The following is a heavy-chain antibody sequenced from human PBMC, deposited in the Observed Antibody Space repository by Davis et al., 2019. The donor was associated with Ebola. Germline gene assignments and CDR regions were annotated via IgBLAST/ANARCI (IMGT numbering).Heavy chain of an antibody. CDR2: ISSSATSI. D-gene: IGHD6-19*01. V-gene: IGHV3-48*04. J-gene: IGHJ4*02. Sequence: GESLKISCAASGFTFSGSSMNWVRQAPGKGLEWLSYISSSATSIYYADSVKGRFTISRDNAKNSLYLQMNSLRAEDTAVYYCARDYSSGWMLEYFDYWGQGTLVTVSS. CDR3: ARDYSSGWMLEYFDY. CDR1: GFTFSGSS.